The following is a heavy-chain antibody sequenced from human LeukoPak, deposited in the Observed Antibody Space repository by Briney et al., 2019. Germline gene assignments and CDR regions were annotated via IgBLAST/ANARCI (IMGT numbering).Heavy chain of an antibody. V-gene: IGHV3-30-3*01. CDR3: AREGYYGSGSPPSLYFDY. CDR2: MSSDLNVK. Sequence: GGSLGLSCAASGFTFRNYVIHWVRQAPGKGLEWVAVMSSDLNVKLYADSVKGRFTISRDNSRSTLYLQMNSLRPEDTAIYYCAREGYYGSGSPPSLYFDYWGQGTLVTVSS. J-gene: IGHJ4*02. D-gene: IGHD3-10*01. CDR1: GFTFRNYV.